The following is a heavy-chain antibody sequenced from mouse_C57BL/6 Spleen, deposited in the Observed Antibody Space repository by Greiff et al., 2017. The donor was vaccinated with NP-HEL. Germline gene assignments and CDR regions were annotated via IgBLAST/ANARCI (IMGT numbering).Heavy chain of an antibody. Sequence: VKLMESGPELVKPGASVKISCKASGYAFSSSWMNWVKQRPGKGLEWIGRIYPGDGDTNYNGKFKGKATLTADKSSSTAYMQLSSLTSEDSAVYFCASPATVEYYFDYWGQGTTLTVSS. CDR1: GYAFSSSW. J-gene: IGHJ2*01. CDR2: IYPGDGDT. CDR3: ASPATVEYYFDY. D-gene: IGHD1-1*01. V-gene: IGHV1-82*01.